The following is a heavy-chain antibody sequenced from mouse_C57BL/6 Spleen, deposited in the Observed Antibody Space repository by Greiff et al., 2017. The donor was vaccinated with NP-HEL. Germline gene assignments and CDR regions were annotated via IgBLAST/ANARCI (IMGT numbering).Heavy chain of an antibody. CDR1: GFTFSSYG. D-gene: IGHD2-5*01. Sequence: DVKLVESVGDLVKPGGSLKLSCAASGFTFSSYGMSWVRQTPDKRLEWVATISSGGSYTYYPDSVKGRFTISRDNAKNTLYLQMSSLKSEDTAMYYCARPSYSNYYFDYWGQGTTLTVSS. CDR2: ISSGGSYT. CDR3: ARPSYSNYYFDY. J-gene: IGHJ2*01. V-gene: IGHV5-6*02.